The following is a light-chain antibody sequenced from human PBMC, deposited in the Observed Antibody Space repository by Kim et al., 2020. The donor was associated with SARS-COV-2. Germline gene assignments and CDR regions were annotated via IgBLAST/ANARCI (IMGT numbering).Light chain of an antibody. Sequence: QPVLTQSPSASASLGASVTLTCTLNSGHSSYAIAWHQQQPEKGPRYLMKVNSDGTHTKGDGIPDRFSASSSGAERFLTISSLQSEDEADYYCQTWGTEGVFGGGTQLTVL. J-gene: IGLJ2*01. CDR2: VNSDGTH. CDR1: SGHSSYA. V-gene: IGLV4-69*01. CDR3: QTWGTEGV.